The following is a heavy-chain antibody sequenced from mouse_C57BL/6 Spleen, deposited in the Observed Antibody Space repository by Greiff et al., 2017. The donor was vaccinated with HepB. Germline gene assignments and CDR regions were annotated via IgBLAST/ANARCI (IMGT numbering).Heavy chain of an antibody. CDR1: GYTFTDYY. Sequence: EVQLQQSGPELVKPGASVKISCKASGYTFTDYYMNWVKQSHGKSLEWIGDINPNNGGTSYNQKFKGKATLTVDKSSSTAYMELRSLTSEDSAVYYCASPLYYGYDGYAMDYWGQGTSVTVSS. J-gene: IGHJ4*01. CDR2: INPNNGGT. D-gene: IGHD2-2*01. CDR3: ASPLYYGYDGYAMDY. V-gene: IGHV1-26*01.